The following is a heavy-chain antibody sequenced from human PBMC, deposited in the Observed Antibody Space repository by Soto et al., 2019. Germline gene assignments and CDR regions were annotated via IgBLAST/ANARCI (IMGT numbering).Heavy chain of an antibody. CDR3: ARVRDALGNYGMDV. CDR2: MNPNSGNT. Sequence: QVQLVQSGAEVKKPGASVKVSCKASGYTFTSYDINWVRQATGQGLEWMGWMNPNSGNTGYAQKCQGRVTXXRXTXXSTAYMELSSLRSEDTAVYYCARVRDALGNYGMDVWGQGTTVTVSS. D-gene: IGHD3-16*02. V-gene: IGHV1-8*01. J-gene: IGHJ6*02. CDR1: GYTFTSYD.